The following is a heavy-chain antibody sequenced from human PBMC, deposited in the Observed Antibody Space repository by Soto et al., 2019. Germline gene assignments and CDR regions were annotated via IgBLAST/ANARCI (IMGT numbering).Heavy chain of an antibody. CDR3: ARGVNYYDSSGSSWFDP. V-gene: IGHV4-4*02. CDR1: GDSISSSNW. D-gene: IGHD3-22*01. Sequence: PSETLSLTCAVSGDSISSSNWWSWVRQPPGKGLEWIGEIYHTGTTYYSPSLKSRVTISVDRSKNQFSLKLNSVTAADTAVYYFARGVNYYDSSGSSWFDPWGQGALVTVSS. CDR2: IYHTGTT. J-gene: IGHJ5*02.